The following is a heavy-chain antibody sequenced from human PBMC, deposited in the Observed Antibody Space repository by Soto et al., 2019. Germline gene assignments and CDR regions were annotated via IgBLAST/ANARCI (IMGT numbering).Heavy chain of an antibody. D-gene: IGHD1-26*01. CDR2: ISAYNCNT. Sequence: AAVLVPSKAAGGTFISCGISHGRQAPGERLEWMGWISAYNCNTNYAQKLQRRVSMTTDTSTSTDEMELRCVSADDTAVYYCASALIDRVGASDGAFDIWGQGTMVNVSS. CDR1: GGTFISCG. J-gene: IGHJ3*02. V-gene: IGHV1-18*01. CDR3: ASALIDRVGASDGAFDI.